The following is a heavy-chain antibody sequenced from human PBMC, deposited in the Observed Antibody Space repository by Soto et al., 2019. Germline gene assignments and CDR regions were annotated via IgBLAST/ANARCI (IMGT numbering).Heavy chain of an antibody. CDR2: IIPISGAA. Sequence: QVQLVQSGAEVKKPGSSVKVSCKASGGTFSNYVVNWVRQAPGQGLEWMGRIIPISGAANYAQKFQGRVKITADKSTSTSYMELSSLRSEDTAVYYCARDMTRTVVPDFDFWGQGTLVTVSS. V-gene: IGHV1-69*06. J-gene: IGHJ4*02. CDR3: ARDMTRTVVPDFDF. CDR1: GGTFSNYV. D-gene: IGHD1-7*01.